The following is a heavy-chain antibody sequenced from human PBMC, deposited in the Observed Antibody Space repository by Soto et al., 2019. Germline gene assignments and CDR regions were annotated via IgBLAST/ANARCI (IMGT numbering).Heavy chain of an antibody. Sequence: QVQLQESGPGLVKPSQTLSLTCPVSGGSISSGGYYWSWIRQHPGKGLEWIGYIYYSGSTYYNPSLKSRVTISVDTSQNQLSLKLSSVTAADTAVYYWARGSTTVTSTGYYYGMDVWGQGTTVTVSS. D-gene: IGHD4-17*01. CDR1: GGSISSGGYY. CDR3: ARGSTTVTSTGYYYGMDV. J-gene: IGHJ6*02. V-gene: IGHV4-31*03. CDR2: IYYSGST.